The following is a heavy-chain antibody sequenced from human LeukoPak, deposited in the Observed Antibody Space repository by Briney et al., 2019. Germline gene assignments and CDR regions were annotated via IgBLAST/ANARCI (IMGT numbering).Heavy chain of an antibody. J-gene: IGHJ4*02. CDR3: ARALKRITMVRGVIGYYFDY. Sequence: SETLSLTCTVSGGSISSSSYYWGWIRQPPGKGLEWIGSIYYSGSTYYNPSLKSRVTISVDTSKNQFSLKLTSVTAADTAVYYCARALKRITMVRGVIGYYFDYWGQGTLVTVSS. CDR2: IYYSGST. CDR1: GGSISSSSYY. V-gene: IGHV4-39*01. D-gene: IGHD3-10*01.